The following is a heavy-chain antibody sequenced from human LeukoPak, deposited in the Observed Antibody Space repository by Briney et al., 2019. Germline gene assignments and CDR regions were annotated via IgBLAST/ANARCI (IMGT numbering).Heavy chain of an antibody. CDR2: MYLSGTT. D-gene: IGHD3-3*01. V-gene: IGHV4-4*02. CDR1: GDSINSLDL. Sequence: SGTLSLTCTVSGDSINSLDLWSWVRQPPGKGLEWIGEMYLSGTTHSNPSLKSRVTISVDTSKNQFSLKLSSVTAADTAVYYCARGPDDFWSGYYRFDYWGQGTLVTVSS. J-gene: IGHJ4*02. CDR3: ARGPDDFWSGYYRFDY.